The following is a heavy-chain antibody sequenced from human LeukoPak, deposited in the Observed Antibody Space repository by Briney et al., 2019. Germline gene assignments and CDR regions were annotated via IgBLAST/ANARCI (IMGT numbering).Heavy chain of an antibody. J-gene: IGHJ4*02. Sequence: GGSLRLSCAASGITFSRSWMSWVRQAPGKGLEWVAFIKEDGSEKYYVDSVKGRFTISRDNAENSLYLQMNSLRDEDTAVYYCARDIYGRFDYWGQGTLVTVSS. CDR3: ARDIYGRFDY. CDR2: IKEDGSEK. V-gene: IGHV3-7*01. CDR1: GITFSRSW. D-gene: IGHD4-17*01.